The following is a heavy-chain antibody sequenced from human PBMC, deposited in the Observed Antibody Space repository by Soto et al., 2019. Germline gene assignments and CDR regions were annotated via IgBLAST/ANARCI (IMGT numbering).Heavy chain of an antibody. Sequence: ASVKVSCKTSGYSFTGYNIHWVRQAPGQGLEWMGWINSNSGDTNYAQKFQGRVTMTRDTSISTAYMDLDSLRSDDTAVYYGARIAVAGTCDYWGQGTLVTV. CDR2: INSNSGDT. CDR3: ARIAVAGTCDY. CDR1: GYSFTGYN. V-gene: IGHV1-2*02. J-gene: IGHJ4*02. D-gene: IGHD6-19*01.